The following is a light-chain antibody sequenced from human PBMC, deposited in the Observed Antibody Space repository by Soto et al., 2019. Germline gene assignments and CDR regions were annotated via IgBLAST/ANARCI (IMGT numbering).Light chain of an antibody. J-gene: IGKJ5*01. V-gene: IGKV1-33*01. Sequence: DIQMTQSPSSLSASVGDRVTITCQASQDIRNYLNWYQQKPGKAPKLLIYDASNLETGVPSRFSGSGSGTDFIFTISRLQPEDIATYYCQQYDNLPITFGQGTRLEIK. CDR3: QQYDNLPIT. CDR1: QDIRNY. CDR2: DAS.